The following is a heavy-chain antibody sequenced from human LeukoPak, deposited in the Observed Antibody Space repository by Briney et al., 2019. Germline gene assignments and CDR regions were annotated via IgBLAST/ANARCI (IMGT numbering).Heavy chain of an antibody. J-gene: IGHJ5*02. Sequence: SETLSLTCTVSVDSISGYYWSWIRQPPGKGLEWIGEINHSGSTNYNPSLKSRVTISVDTSKNQFSLKLSSVTAADTAVYYCARGHKRYYGSGSYLSRGFDPWGQGTLVTVSS. V-gene: IGHV4-34*01. CDR3: ARGHKRYYGSGSYLSRGFDP. D-gene: IGHD3-10*01. CDR2: INHSGST. CDR1: VDSISGYY.